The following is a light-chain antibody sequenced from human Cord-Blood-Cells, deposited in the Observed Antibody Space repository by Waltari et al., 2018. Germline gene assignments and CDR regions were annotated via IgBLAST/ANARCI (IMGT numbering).Light chain of an antibody. CDR1: QGISNS. CDR3: QQYYSTPT. J-gene: IGKJ1*01. CDR2: AAS. Sequence: DIQMTQSPSSLSASVGDRVTITCRASQGISNSLAWYQQKPGKAPKLLLYAASRLESGVPSRFSGSGSGTDYTLTNSSLQPEDFATYYCQQYYSTPTFGQGTKVEIK. V-gene: IGKV1-NL1*01.